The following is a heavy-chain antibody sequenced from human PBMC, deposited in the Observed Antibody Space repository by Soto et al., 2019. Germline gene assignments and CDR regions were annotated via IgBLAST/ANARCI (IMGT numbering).Heavy chain of an antibody. V-gene: IGHV1-69*13. CDR1: GGTFSSYA. Sequence: ASVKVSCKASGGTFSSYAISWVRQAPRQGLEWMGGIIPIFGTANYAQKFQGRVTITADESTSTAYMELSSLRSEDTAVYYCARDRSNYYDSSGYPHYYYYYGMDVWGQGTTVTVSS. CDR2: IIPIFGTA. D-gene: IGHD3-22*01. CDR3: ARDRSNYYDSSGYPHYYYYYGMDV. J-gene: IGHJ6*02.